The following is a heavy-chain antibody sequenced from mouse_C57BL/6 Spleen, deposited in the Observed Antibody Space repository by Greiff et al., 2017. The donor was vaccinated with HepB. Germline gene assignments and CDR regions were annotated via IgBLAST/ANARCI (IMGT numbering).Heavy chain of an antibody. CDR2: ISDGGSYT. J-gene: IGHJ3*01. V-gene: IGHV5-4*01. CDR1: GFTFSSYA. D-gene: IGHD2-4*01. Sequence: EVMLVESGGGLVKPGGSLKLSCAASGFTFSSYAMSWVRQTPEKRLEWVATISDGGSYTYYPDNVKGRSTISRDNAKNNLYLQMSHLKSEDTAMYYCARDVGDYDFSFAYWGQGTLVTVSA. CDR3: ARDVGDYDFSFAY.